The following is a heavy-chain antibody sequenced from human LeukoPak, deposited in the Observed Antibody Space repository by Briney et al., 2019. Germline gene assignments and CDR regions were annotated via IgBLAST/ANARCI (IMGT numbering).Heavy chain of an antibody. V-gene: IGHV4-59*08. CDR2: IYYTGGT. D-gene: IGHD6-19*01. Sequence: MASETLSLTCTVSGGSIDSDYWTWIRQPPGKGLEYIGYIYYTGGTNYNPSLKSRVTISVDTSKNQFSLKLSSVTAADTAVYFCAEYGNSGWVIDNWGQGTLVTVSS. CDR3: AEYGNSGWVIDN. CDR1: GGSIDSDY. J-gene: IGHJ4*02.